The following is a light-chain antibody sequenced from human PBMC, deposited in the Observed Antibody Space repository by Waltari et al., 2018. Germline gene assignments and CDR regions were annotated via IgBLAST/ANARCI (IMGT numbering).Light chain of an antibody. CDR3: QAWDRTKV. CDR1: NLGAPY. V-gene: IGLV3-1*01. Sequence: SYELTQPPSVSVSPGQTVSITCSGDNLGAPYTCWYQQKPGQSPVLVIYEDTKRPSGIPERFSGSTSGNTATLTISGTQSMDEADYYCQAWDRTKVFGGGTRLTVL. J-gene: IGLJ2*01. CDR2: EDT.